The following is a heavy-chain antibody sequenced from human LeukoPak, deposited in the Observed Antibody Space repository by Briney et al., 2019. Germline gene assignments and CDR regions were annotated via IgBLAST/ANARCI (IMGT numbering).Heavy chain of an antibody. D-gene: IGHD3-16*01. J-gene: IGHJ3*01. Sequence: PGGSLRLSCTASEFTFRNFWMRWVRQAPGKGLEWVANINRDGSESYYVDSVKGRFTVSRVNAKNSLFLQVHSLRAEDTAVYFCATEGMPDSLRPFDVWGQGTLVTVSS. V-gene: IGHV3-7*01. CDR1: EFTFRNFW. CDR3: ATEGMPDSLRPFDV. CDR2: INRDGSES.